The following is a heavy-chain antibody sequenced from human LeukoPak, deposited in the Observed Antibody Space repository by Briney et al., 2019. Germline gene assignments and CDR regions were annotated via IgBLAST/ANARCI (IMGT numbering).Heavy chain of an antibody. CDR2: ISSSSSYI. D-gene: IGHD3-3*01. V-gene: IGHV3-21*01. CDR3: ARADTIFGVVIDY. Sequence: PGGSLRLSCAASGFTFSSYSMNWVPQAPGKGLEWVSSISSSSSYIYYADSVKGRFTISRDNAKNSLYLQMNSLRAEDTAVYYCARADTIFGVVIDYWGQGTLVTVSS. J-gene: IGHJ4*02. CDR1: GFTFSSYS.